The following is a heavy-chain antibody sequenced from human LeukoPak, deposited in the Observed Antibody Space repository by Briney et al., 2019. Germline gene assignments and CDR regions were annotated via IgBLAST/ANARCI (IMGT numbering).Heavy chain of an antibody. D-gene: IGHD5-18*01. CDR3: AREAAKDTAMVTYTEYFDL. Sequence: GGSLRLSCAASGFTSSSYWMSWVRQAPGKGLEWVANIKQDGSEKYYVDSVKGRFTIFRDNAKNSLYLQMNSLRAEDTAVYYCAREAAKDTAMVTYTEYFDLWGRGTLVTVSS. CDR2: IKQDGSEK. V-gene: IGHV3-7*03. CDR1: GFTSSSYW. J-gene: IGHJ2*01.